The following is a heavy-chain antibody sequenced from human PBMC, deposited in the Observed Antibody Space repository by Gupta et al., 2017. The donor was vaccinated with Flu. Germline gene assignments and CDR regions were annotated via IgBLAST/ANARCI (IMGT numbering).Heavy chain of an antibody. J-gene: IGHJ4*02. D-gene: IGHD4-17*01. CDR3: ARDDYGDFAVFDF. Sequence: QVQVQQWAAGLLQPSEALSLTCVVSGGSFSSYYCIWIRQYPGKGLEWIAEIDHRGRTKYNPSLRSRLSVSVDTSTDHFSLRLTSLTVADTAVYYCARDDYGDFAVFDFWGQGTLVTVSS. V-gene: IGHV4-34*02. CDR2: IDHRGRT. CDR1: GGSFSSYY.